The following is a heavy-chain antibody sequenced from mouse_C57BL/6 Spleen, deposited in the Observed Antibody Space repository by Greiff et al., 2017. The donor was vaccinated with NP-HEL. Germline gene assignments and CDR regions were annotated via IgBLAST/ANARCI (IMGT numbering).Heavy chain of an antibody. CDR1: GYTFTSYW. D-gene: IGHD2-3*01. Sequence: QVQLQQPGAELVKPGASVKLSCKASGYTFTSYWMHWVKQRPGQGLEWIGMIHPNSGSTNYNEKFKSKATLTVDKSSSTAYMQLSSLTSEDSAVYYCARDDGYYWFAYWGQGTLVTVSA. J-gene: IGHJ3*01. V-gene: IGHV1-64*01. CDR2: IHPNSGST. CDR3: ARDDGYYWFAY.